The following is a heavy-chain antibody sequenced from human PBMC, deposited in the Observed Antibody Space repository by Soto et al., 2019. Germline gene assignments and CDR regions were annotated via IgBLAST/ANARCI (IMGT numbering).Heavy chain of an antibody. J-gene: IGHJ4*02. V-gene: IGHV1-69*01. CDR3: ATPQHIVLRPPGIGGSSGLGMSGLDY. D-gene: IGHD2-8*01. CDR2: IIPRIHTS. CDR1: GGIFRSYA. Sequence: QVQLVQSGAEVKKPGSSVKVSCKASGGIFRSYAISWVRQAPGQGLEWMGGIIPRIHTSNFAQKFQGRLTITADESTSTVYMELRSLRSEDRAVYFCATPQHIVLRPPGIGGSSGLGMSGLDYWGQGTLVTVSS.